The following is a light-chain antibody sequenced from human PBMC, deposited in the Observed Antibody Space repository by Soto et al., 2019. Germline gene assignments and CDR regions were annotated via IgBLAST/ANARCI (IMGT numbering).Light chain of an antibody. V-gene: IGLV2-14*01. CDR3: SSYTSSTTYV. CDR1: SSDVGGYKY. Sequence: QSALTQPASVSGSPGQSITISCTGTSSDVGGYKYVSWYQHHPGKGPKLMLYDVSNRPSGVSNRFSGSKSGNTASLTISGLHAEDEADYYCSSYTSSTTYVFGTGTKVTVL. J-gene: IGLJ1*01. CDR2: DVS.